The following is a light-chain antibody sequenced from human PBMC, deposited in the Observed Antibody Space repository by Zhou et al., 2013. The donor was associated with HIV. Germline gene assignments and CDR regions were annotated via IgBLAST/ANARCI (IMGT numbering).Light chain of an antibody. CDR2: DTS. Sequence: EIVLTQSPGTLSLSPGERAILSCRASQTVSRSFLNWYQQKPGQAPSLLIYDTSRRATGIPDRFSGSGSGTDFTLTISRLEPEDFAVYYCQQRSAWPLTFGGGTKVEVK. CDR1: QTVSRSF. CDR3: QQRSAWPLT. V-gene: IGKV3D-20*02. J-gene: IGKJ4*01.